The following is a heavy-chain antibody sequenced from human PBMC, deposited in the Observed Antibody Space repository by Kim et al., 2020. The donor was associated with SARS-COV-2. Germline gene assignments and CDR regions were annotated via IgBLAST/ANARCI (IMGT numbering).Heavy chain of an antibody. J-gene: IGHJ6*04. V-gene: IGHV7-4-1*02. Sequence: ASVKVSCKASGYTFTSYAMNWVRQAPGQGLEWMGWINTNTGNPTYAQGFTGRFVFSLDTSVSTAYLQISSLKAEDTAVYYCARLEYYYGSGSYYYYYYGMDVWGGGTTVTVSS. CDR2: INTNTGNP. CDR3: ARLEYYYGSGSYYYYYYGMDV. D-gene: IGHD3-10*01. CDR1: GYTFTSYA.